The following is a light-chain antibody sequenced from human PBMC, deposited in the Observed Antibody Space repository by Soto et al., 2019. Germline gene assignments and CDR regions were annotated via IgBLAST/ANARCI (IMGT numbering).Light chain of an antibody. Sequence: DIQMTQTPSALSASVGDRVTITCRASQSISSWLAWYQQKPGKAPNLLIYDASSLQSGVPSRCSGSGSGTDFTLTINSLQADDFATYYCQQYHSYSPYSFGQGTKLEIK. CDR3: QQYHSYSPYS. CDR1: QSISSW. J-gene: IGKJ2*01. V-gene: IGKV1-5*01. CDR2: DAS.